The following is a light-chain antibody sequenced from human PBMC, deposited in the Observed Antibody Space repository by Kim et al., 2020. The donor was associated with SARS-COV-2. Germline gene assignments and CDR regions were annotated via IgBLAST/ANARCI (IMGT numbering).Light chain of an antibody. J-gene: IGLJ2*01. V-gene: IGLV1-44*01. CDR1: SSNIGSNP. CDR2: SNN. CDR3: AAWDDSLNGVV. Sequence: GQLGTSSFSSSSSNIGSNPVNWYQQLPGTAPKLLFYSNNQRPSGVPDRFSGSKSGTSASLAISGLQSEDEADYYCAAWDDSLNGVVFGGGTKLTVL.